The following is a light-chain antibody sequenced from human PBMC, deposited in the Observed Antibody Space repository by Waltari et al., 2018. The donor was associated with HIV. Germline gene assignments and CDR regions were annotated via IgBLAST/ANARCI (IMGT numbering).Light chain of an antibody. Sequence: QSALTQPASVSGSPGQSITISCTGTSRDVGGSNYVSWYQHHPGKAPKLMIYDVSNRPSGVSKRFSGSKSGNTASLTISGLQAEDEADYYCNSYTTSSTLHVVFGGGTKLTVL. J-gene: IGLJ2*01. V-gene: IGLV2-14*03. CDR1: SRDVGGSNY. CDR2: DVS. CDR3: NSYTTSSTLHVV.